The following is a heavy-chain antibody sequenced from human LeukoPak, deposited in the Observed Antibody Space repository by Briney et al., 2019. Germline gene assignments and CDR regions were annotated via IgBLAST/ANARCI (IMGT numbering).Heavy chain of an antibody. CDR2: IIPIFGTA. Sequence: GASVKVSCKASGGTFSSYAISWVRQAPGQGLEWMGGIIPIFGTANYAQKFQGRVTITADKSASTAYMELSSLRSEDTAVYYCARDLKMAYISGRYSWGTGSSNDYWGQGTLVTVSS. CDR1: GGTFSSYA. V-gene: IGHV1-69*06. CDR3: ARDLKMAYISGRYSWGTGSSNDY. D-gene: IGHD6-19*01. J-gene: IGHJ4*02.